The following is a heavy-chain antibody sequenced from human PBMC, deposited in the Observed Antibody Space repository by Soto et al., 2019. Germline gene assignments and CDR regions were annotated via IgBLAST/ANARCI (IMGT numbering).Heavy chain of an antibody. V-gene: IGHV4-31*03. CDR2: IYYSGKT. J-gene: IGHJ6*02. D-gene: IGHD4-17*01. CDR1: GGSINSGGYY. Sequence: QVQLQESGPGLVKPSQTLSLTCTVSGGSINSGGYYWSWIRQHPGKGLEWIGSIYYSGKTYYSPSLKSRVTISVDTSKNPFSLRLSSLTAADTAVYYCARDPSYGDYSYYGMDVWGQGTTVTVSS. CDR3: ARDPSYGDYSYYGMDV.